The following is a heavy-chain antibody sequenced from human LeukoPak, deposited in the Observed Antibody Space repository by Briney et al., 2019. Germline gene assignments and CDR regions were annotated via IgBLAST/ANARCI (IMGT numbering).Heavy chain of an antibody. V-gene: IGHV5-10-1*01. D-gene: IGHD2-2*01. J-gene: IGHJ6*02. Sequence: GESLKISCKGSGYSFTSYWISWVRQMPGKGLEWMGRIDPSDSYTNYSPSFQGHVTISADKSISTAYLQWSSLEASDTAMYYCARSGGGYCSSTSCYVYYYYGMDVWGQGTTVTVSS. CDR1: GYSFTSYW. CDR3: ARSGGGYCSSTSCYVYYYYGMDV. CDR2: IDPSDSYT.